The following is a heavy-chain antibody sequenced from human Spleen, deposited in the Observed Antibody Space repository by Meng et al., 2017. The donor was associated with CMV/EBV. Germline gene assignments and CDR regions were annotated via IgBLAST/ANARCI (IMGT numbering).Heavy chain of an antibody. CDR3: ATARGWSDY. CDR1: GLACSGYA. V-gene: IGHV3-64*02. CDR2: ISSDERST. J-gene: IGHJ4*02. D-gene: IGHD1-1*01. Sequence: GAAFGLACSGYAMHWVRQGKGKGLEYVSNISSDERSTFYADSVKGRFTISRDNSTNTLYLQMGSLRPEDMAVYYCATARGWSDYWGQGTLVTVSS.